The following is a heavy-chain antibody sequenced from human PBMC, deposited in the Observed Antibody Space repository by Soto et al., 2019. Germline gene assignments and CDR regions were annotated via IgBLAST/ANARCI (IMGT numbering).Heavy chain of an antibody. V-gene: IGHV3-64*02. CDR2: ISSNGGST. CDR3: ARGGYGDYPYYYGMDV. D-gene: IGHD4-17*01. CDR1: GFTFSSYA. J-gene: IGHJ6*02. Sequence: GGSLRLSCAASGFTFSSYAMHWVRQAPGKGLEYVSAISSNGGSTYYADSVKGRFTISRDNSKNTLYLQMGSLRAEDMAVYYCARGGYGDYPYYYGMDVWGQGTTVTVSS.